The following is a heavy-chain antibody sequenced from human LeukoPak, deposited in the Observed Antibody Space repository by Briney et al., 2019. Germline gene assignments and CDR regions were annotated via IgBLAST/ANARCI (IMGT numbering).Heavy chain of an antibody. CDR2: IYYSGST. CDR1: GGSISSSIYY. Sequence: SETLSLTGSVYGGSISSSIYYWGWIRQPPGKGLEWIGSIYYSGSTYYNPSLKSRVTISVDMSKNQFSLKLSSVTAADTAMYYCARHTAMPNNWFDPWGQGTLVTVSS. D-gene: IGHD2-2*01. J-gene: IGHJ5*02. CDR3: ARHTAMPNNWFDP. V-gene: IGHV4-39*01.